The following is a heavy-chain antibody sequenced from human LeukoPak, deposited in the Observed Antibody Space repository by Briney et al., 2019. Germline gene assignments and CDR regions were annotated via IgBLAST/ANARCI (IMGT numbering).Heavy chain of an antibody. CDR3: ARERDRGTDVADHFDH. V-gene: IGHV3-48*01. CDR1: GFTFSSYS. Sequence: GGSLRLSCAASGFTFSSYSMNWVRQAPGKGLEWVSYISSSSSTIYYADSVKGRFTISRDNAKNSLYLQMNSLRAEDTAIYYCARERDRGTDVADHFDHWGQGTLVTVSS. CDR2: ISSSSSTI. J-gene: IGHJ4*02. D-gene: IGHD6-19*01.